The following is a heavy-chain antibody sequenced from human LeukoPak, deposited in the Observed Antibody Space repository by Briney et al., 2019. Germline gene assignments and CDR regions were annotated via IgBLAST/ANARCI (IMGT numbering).Heavy chain of an antibody. CDR2: IGGNYGNT. CDR1: GYIFSHYG. V-gene: IGHV1-18*01. D-gene: IGHD4-23*01. J-gene: IGHJ4*02. Sequence: ASVKVSCKASGYIFSHYGLSWVRQAPGQGLEWMGWIGGNYGNTDFAQKFQDRVTMTTDTSTSTAYMELRSLRSDDTAVYYCARDNHRWEPIGYFDYWGQGTLVTVSS. CDR3: ARDNHRWEPIGYFDY.